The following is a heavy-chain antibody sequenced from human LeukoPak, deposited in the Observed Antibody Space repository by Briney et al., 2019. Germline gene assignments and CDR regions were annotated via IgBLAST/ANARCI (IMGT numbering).Heavy chain of an antibody. D-gene: IGHD2-8*01. V-gene: IGHV4-59*01. CDR2: IYYSGST. J-gene: IGHJ4*02. CDR3: AGYIGYCTNSVCHPPHFDY. CDR1: GGSISSYY. Sequence: SETLSLTCTVSGGSISSYYWSWIRQPPGKGLEWIGYIYYSGSTNYNPSLKSRVTISVDTSKNQFSLKLSSVTAADTAVYYCAGYIGYCTNSVCHPPHFDYWGQGTLVTVSS.